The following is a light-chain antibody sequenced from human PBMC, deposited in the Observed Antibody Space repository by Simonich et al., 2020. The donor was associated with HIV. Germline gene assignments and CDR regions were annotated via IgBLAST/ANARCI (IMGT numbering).Light chain of an antibody. CDR1: QSISSY. V-gene: IGKV1-39*01. CDR3: QQSYRTPYT. CDR2: AAS. Sequence: DIQMTQSPSALSASVGDRVTITCRASQSISSYLNWYQQQRGKAPKLLIYAASSVQSGVPSRFSGSGSGTDFTLTISSLQPEDFATYYCQQSYRTPYTFGQGTKLEIK. J-gene: IGKJ2*01.